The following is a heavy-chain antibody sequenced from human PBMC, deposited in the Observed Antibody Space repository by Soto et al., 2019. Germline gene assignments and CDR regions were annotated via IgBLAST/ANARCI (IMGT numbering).Heavy chain of an antibody. Sequence: QVHLVQSGAEVKKPGSSVKVSCKASGGTFNTFAISWVRQAPGQGLEWIGGIIPIFGPANYAQKFQGRVTIPADKSTNTAYLEVNRLTSEDTAVYYCARAAKRYFDYWGQGTLVTVSS. CDR1: GGTFNTFA. CDR2: IIPIFGPA. CDR3: ARAAKRYFDY. V-gene: IGHV1-69*06. J-gene: IGHJ4*02.